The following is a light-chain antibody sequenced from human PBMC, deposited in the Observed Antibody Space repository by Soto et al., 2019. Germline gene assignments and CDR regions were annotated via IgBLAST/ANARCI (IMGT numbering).Light chain of an antibody. CDR1: QSITSNY. V-gene: IGKV3-20*01. Sequence: EIVLTQSPGTLSLSPGERATLSCRASQSITSNYLAWYQQKPGQAPRLLIYGPSSRAIGIPHRFSGSGSGTDFTLTISRLEPEDFAVYYCQQYGSSPITFGQGTRLEIK. CDR2: GPS. J-gene: IGKJ5*01. CDR3: QQYGSSPIT.